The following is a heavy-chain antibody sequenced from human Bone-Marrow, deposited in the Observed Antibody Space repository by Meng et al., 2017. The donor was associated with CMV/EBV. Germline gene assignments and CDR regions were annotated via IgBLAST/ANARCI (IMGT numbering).Heavy chain of an antibody. J-gene: IGHJ5*02. Sequence: TCAVYGGDVSGYYWSWIRQPQGKGREWIGEINQSGRTNYNPSIKSRVTISVDTSKNQFSLKLSSVTAADTAVYYCARGGKRPGWFDPWGQGTLVTVSS. V-gene: IGHV4-34*01. D-gene: IGHD3-10*01. CDR2: INQSGRT. CDR3: ARGGKRPGWFDP. CDR1: GGDVSGYY.